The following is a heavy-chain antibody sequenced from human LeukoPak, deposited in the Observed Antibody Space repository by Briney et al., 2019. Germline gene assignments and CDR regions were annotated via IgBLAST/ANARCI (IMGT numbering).Heavy chain of an antibody. D-gene: IGHD3-22*01. CDR3: AREGYDSNIYYKADY. CDR1: GGSINTYY. Sequence: SETLSLTCTVSGGSINTYYWSWIRQPPGKGLEWIGYISYSGTTKYNPSLESRVTITIDTSKNQFSLKLSSVTAADKAVYYCAREGYDSNIYYKADYWGQGTLVTVSS. CDR2: ISYSGTT. J-gene: IGHJ4*02. V-gene: IGHV4-59*01.